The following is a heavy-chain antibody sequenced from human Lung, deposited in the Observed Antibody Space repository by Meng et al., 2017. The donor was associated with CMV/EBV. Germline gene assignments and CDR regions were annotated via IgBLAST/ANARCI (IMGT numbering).Heavy chain of an antibody. CDR3: ARTSITIFGVVIIGEVNWFDP. CDR1: GVG. J-gene: IGHJ5*02. CDR2: IYWDDDK. D-gene: IGHD3-3*01. Sequence: GVGVGGIRQPPGKALEWLALIYWDDDKRYSPSLKSRLTITKDTSKNQVVLTMTNMDPVDTATYYCARTSITIFGVVIIGEVNWFDPWGQGTLVTVSS. V-gene: IGHV2-5*02.